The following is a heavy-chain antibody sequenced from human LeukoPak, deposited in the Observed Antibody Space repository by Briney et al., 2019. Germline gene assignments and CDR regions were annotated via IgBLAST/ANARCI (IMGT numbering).Heavy chain of an antibody. CDR2: IIPILGIA. D-gene: IGHD6-6*01. V-gene: IGHV1-69*04. CDR3: ASGEEYSSSRH. Sequence: GASVKVSCKASGGTFSSYAISWVRQAPGQGLEWMGRIIPILGIANYAQKFQGRVTITADKSTSTAYMELSSLRSDDTAVYYCASGEEYSSSRHWGQGTLVTVSS. J-gene: IGHJ4*02. CDR1: GGTFSSYA.